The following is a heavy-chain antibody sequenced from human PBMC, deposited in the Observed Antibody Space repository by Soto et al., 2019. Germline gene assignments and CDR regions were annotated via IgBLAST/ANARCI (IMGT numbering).Heavy chain of an antibody. CDR1: GFTFSSYR. D-gene: IGHD3-22*01. CDR2: IWYDGSNK. V-gene: IGHV3-33*01. Sequence: GGSLILSCAASGFTFSSYRMHWVRQAPGKGLEWVAVIWYDGSNKYYADSVKGRFTISRDNSKNTLYLQMNSLRAEDTAVYYCAREVVRFDSSGYYYYYYGMDVWGQGTTVTVSS. J-gene: IGHJ6*02. CDR3: AREVVRFDSSGYYYYYYGMDV.